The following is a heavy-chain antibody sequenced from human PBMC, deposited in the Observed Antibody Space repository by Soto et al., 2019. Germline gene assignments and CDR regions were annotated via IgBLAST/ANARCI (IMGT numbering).Heavy chain of an antibody. J-gene: IGHJ6*02. Sequence: QVQLVQSGAEVKKPGSSVKVSCKASGGTFSSYAISWVRQAPGQGLEWMGGIIPIFGTANYAQKFQGRVTTTADESTSTAYMELSSLRSEDTAVYYCARDDCSGGSCYPGYYGMDVWGQGTTVTVSS. CDR3: ARDDCSGGSCYPGYYGMDV. D-gene: IGHD2-15*01. V-gene: IGHV1-69*01. CDR1: GGTFSSYA. CDR2: IIPIFGTA.